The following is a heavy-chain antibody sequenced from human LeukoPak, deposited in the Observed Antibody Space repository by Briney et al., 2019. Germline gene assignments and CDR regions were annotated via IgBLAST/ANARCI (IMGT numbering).Heavy chain of an antibody. CDR1: GFTFSSYW. J-gene: IGHJ6*03. D-gene: IGHD2-15*01. Sequence: PGGPLRLSCAASGFTFSSYWMSWVRQAPGKGLEWVANIKQDGSEKYYVDSVKGRFTISRDNAKNSLYLQMNSLRAEDTAVYYCARAGGYCSGGSCLDYYYYMDVWGKGTTVTVSS. CDR3: ARAGGYCSGGSCLDYYYYMDV. V-gene: IGHV3-7*01. CDR2: IKQDGSEK.